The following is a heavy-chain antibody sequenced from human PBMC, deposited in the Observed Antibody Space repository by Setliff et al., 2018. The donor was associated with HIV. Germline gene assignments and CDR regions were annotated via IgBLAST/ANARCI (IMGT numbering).Heavy chain of an antibody. V-gene: IGHV4-38-2*01. CDR2: IYHSGST. CDR3: ARGSRQLTIFGVVFKTNYYFMDV. J-gene: IGHJ6*03. Sequence: SETLSLTCAVSGYSLSSDYYWGWIRQPPGKGLEWIASIYHSGSTYYNPSLKSRVTISVDTSKNQFSLKLSSVTAADTAVYYCARGSRQLTIFGVVFKTNYYFMDVWGKGTAVTVSS. CDR1: GYSLSSDYY. D-gene: IGHD3-3*01.